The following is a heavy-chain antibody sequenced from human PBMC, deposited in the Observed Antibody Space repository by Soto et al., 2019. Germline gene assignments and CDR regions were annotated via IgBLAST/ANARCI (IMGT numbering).Heavy chain of an antibody. V-gene: IGHV2-5*02. D-gene: IGHD2-15*01. Sequence: QITLKESGPTLVKLTQTLTLTCTFSGFSLSSSGVGVGWIRQPPGKALEWLTLIYWDDDERYSPSLKSRLTITKDTSKNQVVLTLTNMDPVDTATYFCAHKGGRGAAMDVWGQGTTVTVSS. CDR1: GFSLSSSGVG. CDR2: IYWDDDE. CDR3: AHKGGRGAAMDV. J-gene: IGHJ6*02.